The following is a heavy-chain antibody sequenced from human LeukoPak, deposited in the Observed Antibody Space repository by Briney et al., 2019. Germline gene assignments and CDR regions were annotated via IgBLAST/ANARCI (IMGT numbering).Heavy chain of an antibody. CDR3: ARDKAPYGMDV. V-gene: IGHV3-53*01. CDR1: GLIFSTNY. J-gene: IGHJ6*02. CDR2: IFGDGST. Sequence: GGSLRLSCAASGLIFSTNYMSWVRQAPGKGLEWVSLIFGDGSTYYADSVKGRFTISRDNSKNTLYLQMNSLRAEDTAVYYCARDKAPYGMDVWGQGTTVTVSS.